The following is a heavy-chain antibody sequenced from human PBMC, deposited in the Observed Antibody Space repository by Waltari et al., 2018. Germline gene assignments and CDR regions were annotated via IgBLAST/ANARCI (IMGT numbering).Heavy chain of an antibody. CDR2: IYYSGST. D-gene: IGHD6-19*01. CDR1: GGSISSHY. Sequence: QVQLQESGPGLVKPSETLSLTCTVSGGSISSHYWGWIRQPPGKGLEWIGYIYYSGSTNYNPSLKSRVTISVDTSKNQFSLKLSSVTAADTAVYYCASADSSGWYYFDYWGQGTLVTVSS. CDR3: ASADSSGWYYFDY. V-gene: IGHV4-59*11. J-gene: IGHJ4*02.